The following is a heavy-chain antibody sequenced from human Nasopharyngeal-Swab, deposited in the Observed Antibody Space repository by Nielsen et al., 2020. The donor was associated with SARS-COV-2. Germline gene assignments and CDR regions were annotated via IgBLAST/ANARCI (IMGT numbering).Heavy chain of an antibody. V-gene: IGHV4-34*01. D-gene: IGHD2-2*01. CDR3: ARGLSRIVPAPILGLGPYYYYYYTDV. CDR2: INHSGST. J-gene: IGHJ6*03. Sequence: WIRQPPGKGPEWIAEINHSGSTNYNPSLKSRVTLSVDTSMNQVSLEVSSVTAADTAVYYCARGLSRIVPAPILGLGPYYYYYYTDVWGKGTTVTVSS.